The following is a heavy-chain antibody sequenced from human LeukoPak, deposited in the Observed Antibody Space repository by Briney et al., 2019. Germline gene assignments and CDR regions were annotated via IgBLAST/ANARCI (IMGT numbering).Heavy chain of an antibody. CDR3: ARDRTVEAFDI. CDR1: GGSISSSSYY. J-gene: IGHJ3*02. CDR2: IYYSGST. Sequence: SETLSLTCTVSGGSISSSSYYWGWIRQPPGKGLEWIGSIYYSGSTYYNPSLKSRVTISVDTSKNQFSLKLSSVTAADTAVYYCARDRTVEAFDIRGQGTMVTVSS. V-gene: IGHV4-39*02. D-gene: IGHD5-24*01.